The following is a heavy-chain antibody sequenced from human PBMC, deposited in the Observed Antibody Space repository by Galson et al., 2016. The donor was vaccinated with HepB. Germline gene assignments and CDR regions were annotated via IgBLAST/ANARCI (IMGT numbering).Heavy chain of an antibody. J-gene: IGHJ6*04. CDR1: GFTFSNAW. CDR2: IKSRTDAGTT. CDR3: ATNPAPVTTYRDYYSGMDV. D-gene: IGHD4-17*01. Sequence: SLRLSCAASGFTFSNAWMSWVRLAPGKGLEWVGRIKSRTDAGTTDYAAPVKDRFTISRDDSKKMLYLQMNSLKTEDTAVYYCATNPAPVTTYRDYYSGMDVWGEGTTVTVSS. V-gene: IGHV3-15*01.